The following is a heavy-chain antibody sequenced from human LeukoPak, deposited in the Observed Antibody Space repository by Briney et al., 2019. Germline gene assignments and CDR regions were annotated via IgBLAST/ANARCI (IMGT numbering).Heavy chain of an antibody. CDR1: GYTFTSYD. D-gene: IGHD3-10*01. V-gene: IGHV1-8*01. CDR3: AIRYGSGEKYYYYYYMDV. J-gene: IGHJ6*03. Sequence: ASVKASCKASGYTFTSYDINWVRQATGQGLEGMGWMNPNSGNTGYAQKFQGRVTMTRNTSISTAYMELSSLRSEDTAVYYCAIRYGSGEKYYYYYYMDVWGKGTTVTVSS. CDR2: MNPNSGNT.